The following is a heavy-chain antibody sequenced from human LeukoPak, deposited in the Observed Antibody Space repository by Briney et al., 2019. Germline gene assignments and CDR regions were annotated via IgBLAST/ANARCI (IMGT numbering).Heavy chain of an antibody. Sequence: ASVKVSCTASGYTFTSYGISWVRQAPGQGLEWMGWISAYNGNTNYAQKLQGRATMTTDTSTSTAYMELRSLRSDDTAVYYCARRAEDSSHLDYWGQGTLVTVSS. D-gene: IGHD6-13*01. CDR3: ARRAEDSSHLDY. V-gene: IGHV1-18*01. CDR2: ISAYNGNT. J-gene: IGHJ4*02. CDR1: GYTFTSYG.